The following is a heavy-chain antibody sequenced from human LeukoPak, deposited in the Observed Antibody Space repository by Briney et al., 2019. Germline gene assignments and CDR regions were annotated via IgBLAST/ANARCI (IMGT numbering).Heavy chain of an antibody. D-gene: IGHD6-13*01. V-gene: IGHV4-4*02. CDR1: GGSISSINW. Sequence: SETLSLTCAVSGGSISSINWWSWVRQPPGKGLEWIGEIFHSGSTNYNPSLKSRVTISVDKSKNQFSLKLSSVTAADTAIYYCARERSTWYRAFDLWGQGTMVTVSS. CDR3: ARERSTWYRAFDL. CDR2: IFHSGST. J-gene: IGHJ3*01.